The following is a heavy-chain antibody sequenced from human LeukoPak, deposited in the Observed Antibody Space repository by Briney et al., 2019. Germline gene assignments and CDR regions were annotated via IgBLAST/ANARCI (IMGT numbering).Heavy chain of an antibody. CDR2: IIPILGIA. CDR3: ARDQRLDCSSTSCHHNWFDP. Sequence: SVKVSCKASGGTFSSYTISWVRQAPGQGLEWMGRIIPILGIANYAQKFQGRVTITADKSTSTAYMELSSLRSEDTAVYYCARDQRLDCSSTSCHHNWFDPWGQGTLVTVSP. J-gene: IGHJ5*02. D-gene: IGHD2-2*01. CDR1: GGTFSSYT. V-gene: IGHV1-69*04.